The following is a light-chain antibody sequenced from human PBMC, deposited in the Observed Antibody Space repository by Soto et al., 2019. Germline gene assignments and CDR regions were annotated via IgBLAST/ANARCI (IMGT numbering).Light chain of an antibody. CDR2: DVG. CDR1: SADIGTYNY. J-gene: IGLJ3*02. V-gene: IGLV2-14*03. Sequence: QSALTQPASLSGSPGQSITISCTGTSADIGTYNYVSWYQQHPGKAPKLIIYDVGSRPSGISDRFSGSKSGNSASLTISGLQAEYEADYYCTSYTTSSIPLFGGGTKLTVL. CDR3: TSYTTSSIPL.